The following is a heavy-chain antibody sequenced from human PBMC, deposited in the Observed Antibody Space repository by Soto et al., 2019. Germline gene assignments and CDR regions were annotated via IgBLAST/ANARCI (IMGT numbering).Heavy chain of an antibody. CDR3: ARIVGYCTNGVCYTGGYYFDH. V-gene: IGHV1-69*13. J-gene: IGHJ4*02. CDR1: GGTFSSYA. Sequence: SVKVSCKASGGTFSSYAISWVRQAPGQGLEWMGGIIPIFGTANYAQKFQGRVTITADESTSTAYMELSSLRSEDTAVYYCARIVGYCTNGVCYTGGYYFDHWCQGTLVTVSS. D-gene: IGHD2-8*01. CDR2: IIPIFGTA.